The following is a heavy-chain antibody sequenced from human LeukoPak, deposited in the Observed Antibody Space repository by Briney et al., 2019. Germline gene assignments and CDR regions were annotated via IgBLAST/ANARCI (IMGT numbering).Heavy chain of an antibody. J-gene: IGHJ4*02. Sequence: GGSLRLSCAASGFTFSNAWMSWIRQAPGKGLEWVSCISSSGSTIYYADSVKGRFTISRDNAKNSLYLQMNSLRAEDTAVYYCARHYSGSGSYHTYFDFWGQGTLVTVSS. CDR3: ARHYSGSGSYHTYFDF. CDR2: ISSSGSTI. CDR1: GFTFSNAW. D-gene: IGHD3-10*01. V-gene: IGHV3-11*04.